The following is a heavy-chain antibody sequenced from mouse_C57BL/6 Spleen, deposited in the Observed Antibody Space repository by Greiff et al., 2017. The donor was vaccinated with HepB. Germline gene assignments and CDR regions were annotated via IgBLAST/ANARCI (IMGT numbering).Heavy chain of an antibody. CDR2: ISSGGDYI. CDR3: TRAAYYSNHWYFDV. V-gene: IGHV5-9-1*02. D-gene: IGHD2-5*01. Sequence: EVMLVESGEGLVKPGGSLKLSCAASGFTFSSYAMSWVRQTPEKRLEWVAYISSGGDYIYYADTVKGRFTISRDNARNTLYLQMSSLKSEDTAMYYCTRAAYYSNHWYFDVWGTGTTVTVSS. J-gene: IGHJ1*03. CDR1: GFTFSSYA.